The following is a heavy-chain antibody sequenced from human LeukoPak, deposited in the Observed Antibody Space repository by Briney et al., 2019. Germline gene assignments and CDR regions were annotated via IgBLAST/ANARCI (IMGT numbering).Heavy chain of an antibody. D-gene: IGHD5-12*01. V-gene: IGHV4-61*01. Sequence: SETLSLTCTVSGGSISSSSYYWGWIRQPPGKGLEWIGYIYYSGSTNYNPSLKSRVTIPVDTSKNQFSLKLSSVTAADTAVYYCAREGYSGHDFIYWGQGTLVTVSS. J-gene: IGHJ4*02. CDR1: GGSISSSSYY. CDR2: IYYSGST. CDR3: AREGYSGHDFIY.